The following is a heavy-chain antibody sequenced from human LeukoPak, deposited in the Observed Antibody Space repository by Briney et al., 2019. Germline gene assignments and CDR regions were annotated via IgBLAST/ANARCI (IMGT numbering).Heavy chain of an antibody. J-gene: IGHJ4*02. D-gene: IGHD4-17*01. V-gene: IGHV3-43*02. Sequence: GGSLRLSCAASGFTFDDYAMHWVRQAPGKGLEWVSLISGDGGSTYYADSVKGRFTISRDSSKNSLYLQMNSLRTEDTALYYCANGYGDSYLDYWGQGTLVTVSS. CDR3: ANGYGDSYLDY. CDR1: GFTFDDYA. CDR2: ISGDGGST.